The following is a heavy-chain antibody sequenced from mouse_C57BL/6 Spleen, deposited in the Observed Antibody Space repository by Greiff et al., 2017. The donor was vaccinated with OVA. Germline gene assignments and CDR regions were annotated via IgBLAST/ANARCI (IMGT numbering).Heavy chain of an antibody. CDR3: TRGGGPYY. CDR2: IDPETGGT. D-gene: IGHD1-1*02. V-gene: IGHV1-15*01. CDR1: GYTFTDYE. J-gene: IGHJ2*01. Sequence: QVQLQESGAELVRPGASVTLSCKASGYTFTDYEMPWVKQTPVPGLEWIGAIDPETGGTAYNQKFKGKAILTADKSSSTAYMELRSLTSEDAAVYYCTRGGGPYYWGQGTTLTVSS.